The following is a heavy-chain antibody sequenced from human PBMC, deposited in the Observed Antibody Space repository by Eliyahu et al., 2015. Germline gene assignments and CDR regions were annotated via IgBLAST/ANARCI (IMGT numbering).Heavy chain of an antibody. D-gene: IGHD6-13*01. CDR3: ARISSSRFDP. CDR2: IYYSGST. V-gene: IGHV4-59*01. CDR1: GGSISSYY. J-gene: IGHJ5*02. Sequence: QVQLQESGPGLVKPSETLSLXCTVSGGSISSYYWSWIRQPPGKGLEWIGYIYYSGSTNYNPSLKSRVTISVDTSKNQFSLKLSSVTAADTAVYYCARISSSRFDPWGQGTLVTVSS.